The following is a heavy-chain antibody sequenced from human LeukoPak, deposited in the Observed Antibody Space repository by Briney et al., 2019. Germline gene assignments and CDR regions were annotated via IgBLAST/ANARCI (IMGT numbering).Heavy chain of an antibody. Sequence: GGSLRLSCTASRFTFGDYAMSWFRQAPGKGLEWVGFIRSKAYGGTTEYAASVKGRFTISRDDSKSIAYLQMNSLKTEDTAVYYCTRASRSMVRGVIIKGGYWGQGTLVTVSS. D-gene: IGHD3-10*01. CDR3: TRASRSMVRGVIIKGGY. V-gene: IGHV3-49*03. CDR2: IRSKAYGGTT. CDR1: RFTFGDYA. J-gene: IGHJ4*02.